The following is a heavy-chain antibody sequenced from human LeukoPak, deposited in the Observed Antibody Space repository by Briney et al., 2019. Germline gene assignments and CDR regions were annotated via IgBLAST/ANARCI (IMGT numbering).Heavy chain of an antibody. J-gene: IGHJ6*03. CDR1: GYTFTSYG. D-gene: IGHD6-6*01. V-gene: IGHV1-18*01. CDR2: ISAYNGNT. Sequence: ASVKVSCKASGYTFTSYGISWVRQPPGQGLEWMGWISAYNGNTNYAQKLQGRVTMTTDTSTSTAYMELRSLRSDDTAVYYCARDSYVSSSLYYYYYYMDVWGKGTTVTVSS. CDR3: ARDSYVSSSLYYYYYYMDV.